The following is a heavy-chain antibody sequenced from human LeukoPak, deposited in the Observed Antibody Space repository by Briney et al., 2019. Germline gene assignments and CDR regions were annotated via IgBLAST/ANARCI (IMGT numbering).Heavy chain of an antibody. D-gene: IGHD3-22*01. J-gene: IGHJ4*02. CDR1: GGTFSSYA. CDR3: AREPYDSSGYSRCYFDY. CDR2: IIPILGIA. Sequence: SVKVSCKASGGTFSSYAISWVRQAPGQGLEWMGRIIPILGIANYAQKFQGRVTITADKSTSTAYMELSSLRSEDTAVYYCAREPYDSSGYSRCYFDYWGQGTLVTVSS. V-gene: IGHV1-69*04.